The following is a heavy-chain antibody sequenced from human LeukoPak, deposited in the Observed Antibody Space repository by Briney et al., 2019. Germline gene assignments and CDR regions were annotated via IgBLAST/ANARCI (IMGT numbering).Heavy chain of an antibody. J-gene: IGHJ4*02. Sequence: SVTVSFKASGGTFSSYAISWVRQAPGQGLGWMGRIIPILGIANCAQKFQGRVTITADKSTSTAYMELSSLRSEDTAVYYCAITKPRDGYNEQMTSDYWGQGTLVTVSS. CDR1: GGTFSSYA. CDR2: IIPILGIA. V-gene: IGHV1-69*04. D-gene: IGHD5-12*01. CDR3: AITKPRDGYNEQMTSDY.